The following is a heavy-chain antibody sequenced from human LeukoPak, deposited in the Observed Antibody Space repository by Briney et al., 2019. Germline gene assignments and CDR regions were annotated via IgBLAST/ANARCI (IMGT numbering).Heavy chain of an antibody. V-gene: IGHV3-7*01. Sequence: GGSLRLSCAASGFTFSSYWMSWVRQAPGKGLERVANIKQDGSEKYYVDSVKGRFTISRDNAKNSLYLQMNSLRAEDTAVYYCGRYDYVWGSYADYWGQGTLVTVSS. D-gene: IGHD3-16*01. J-gene: IGHJ4*02. CDR2: IKQDGSEK. CDR3: GRYDYVWGSYADY. CDR1: GFTFSSYW.